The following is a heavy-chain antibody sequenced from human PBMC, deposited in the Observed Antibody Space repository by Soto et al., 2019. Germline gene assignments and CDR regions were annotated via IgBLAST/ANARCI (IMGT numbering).Heavy chain of an antibody. CDR3: ARDSVRIQLWFLY. Sequence: QVQLVESGGVVVQPGRSLRLSCAASGFTFSSYGMHWVRQAPGKGLEWVAVIWYDGSNKYYADSVKGRFTISRDNSKNTLYLQMNSLRAEDTAVYYCARDSVRIQLWFLYWGQGTLVTVSS. CDR2: IWYDGSNK. J-gene: IGHJ4*02. V-gene: IGHV3-33*01. D-gene: IGHD5-18*01. CDR1: GFTFSSYG.